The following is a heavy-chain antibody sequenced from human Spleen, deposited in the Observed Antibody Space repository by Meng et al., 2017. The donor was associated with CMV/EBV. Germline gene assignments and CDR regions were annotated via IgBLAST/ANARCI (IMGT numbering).Heavy chain of an antibody. D-gene: IGHD1-26*01. CDR3: ARDRSGSYYFDY. Sequence: KASGGTFSSYAISWVRQAPGQGLEWMGGIIPIFGTANYAQKFQGRVTITTDESTSTAYMELSSLRSEDTAVYYCARDRSGSYYFDYWGQGTLVTVSS. CDR1: GGTFSSYA. CDR2: IIPIFGTA. J-gene: IGHJ4*02. V-gene: IGHV1-69*05.